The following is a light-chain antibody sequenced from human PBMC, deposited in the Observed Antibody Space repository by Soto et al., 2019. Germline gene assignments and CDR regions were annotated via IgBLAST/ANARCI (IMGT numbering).Light chain of an antibody. J-gene: IGKJ2*01. CDR3: MQAXXTXT. CDR1: QSLLHSNGYNY. Sequence: DIVMTQSPLSLPVTPGEPASISCRSSQSLLHSNGYNYLDWYLQKPGQSPQLLIYLGSNRASGVPDRFSGSGSGTDXTXXXXXXXXXXXGVYYCMQAXXTXTFGXGX. V-gene: IGKV2-28*01. CDR2: LGS.